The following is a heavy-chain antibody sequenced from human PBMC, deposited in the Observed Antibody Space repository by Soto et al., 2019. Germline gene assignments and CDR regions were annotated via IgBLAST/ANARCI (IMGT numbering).Heavy chain of an antibody. CDR1: GGTFSSYA. J-gene: IGHJ3*02. V-gene: IGHV1-69*13. CDR2: IIPIFGTA. CDR3: ARDLNQLYRAFDI. Sequence: SVKVSCKXSGGTFSSYAISWVRQAPGQGLEWMGGIIPIFGTANYAQKFQGRVTITADESTSTAYMELSSLRSKDTAVYYCARDLNQLYRAFDIWGQGTMVTVSS. D-gene: IGHD2-2*02.